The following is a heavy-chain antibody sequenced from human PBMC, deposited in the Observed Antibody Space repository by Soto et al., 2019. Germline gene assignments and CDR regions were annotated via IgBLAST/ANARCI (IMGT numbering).Heavy chain of an antibody. D-gene: IGHD2-2*01. CDR3: ARDVGGYCSSTRGWACWFDP. V-gene: IGHV1-69*01. Sequence: QVQLVQSGAEVKKPGASVKVSCKASGYTFTGYYMHWVRQAPGQGLEWMGWINPIFGTANYAQKFQGRVTITADESTSTAYMELSSLRSEDTAVYYCARDVGGYCSSTRGWACWFDPWGQGTLVTVSS. J-gene: IGHJ5*02. CDR2: INPIFGTA. CDR1: GYTFTGYY.